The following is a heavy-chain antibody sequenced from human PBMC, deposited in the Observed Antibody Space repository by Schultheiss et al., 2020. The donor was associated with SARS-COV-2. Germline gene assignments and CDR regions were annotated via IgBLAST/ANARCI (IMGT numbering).Heavy chain of an antibody. D-gene: IGHD6-19*01. CDR3: ARDDVRGSGWSVGYFHH. Sequence: GGSLRLSCAASRFTFSSYAMHWVRQAPGKGLEWVANIKQDGSEKYYVDSVKGRFTISRDNAKNSLYLQMNSLRAEDTAVYYCARDDVRGSGWSVGYFHHWGQGTLVTVSS. CDR1: RFTFSSYA. J-gene: IGHJ1*01. CDR2: IKQDGSEK. V-gene: IGHV3-7*03.